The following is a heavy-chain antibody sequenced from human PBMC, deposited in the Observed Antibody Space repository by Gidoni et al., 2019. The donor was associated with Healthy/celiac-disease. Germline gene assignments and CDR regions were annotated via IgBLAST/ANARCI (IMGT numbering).Heavy chain of an antibody. J-gene: IGHJ6*02. CDR3: ARAVAAAGRRVYYYYGMDV. D-gene: IGHD6-13*01. CDR2: IIPIFGTA. V-gene: IGHV1-69*06. Sequence: SSYAISWVRQAPGQGLGWMGGIIPIFGTANYAQKFQGRVTITADKSTSTAYMELSSLRSEDTAVYYCARAVAAAGRRVYYYYGMDVWGQGTTVTVSS. CDR1: SSYA.